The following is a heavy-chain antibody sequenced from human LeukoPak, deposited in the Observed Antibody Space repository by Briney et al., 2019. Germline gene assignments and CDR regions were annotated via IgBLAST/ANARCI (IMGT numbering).Heavy chain of an antibody. V-gene: IGHV1-46*01. CDR1: GYTFTSYY. Sequence: ASVKVSCKASGYTFTSYYMHWVRQAPGQGLEWMGIINPGGGSTSYAQKFQGRVTMTRDMSTSTVYMELSSLRSEDTAVYYCARDGRRLHYYDSSGYLYYFDYWGQGTLVTVSS. CDR2: INPGGGST. J-gene: IGHJ4*02. D-gene: IGHD3-22*01. CDR3: ARDGRRLHYYDSSGYLYYFDY.